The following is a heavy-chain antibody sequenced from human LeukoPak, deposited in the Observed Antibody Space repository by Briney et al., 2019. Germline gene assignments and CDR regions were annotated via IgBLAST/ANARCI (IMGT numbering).Heavy chain of an antibody. D-gene: IGHD4-17*01. J-gene: IGHJ4*02. CDR1: GFTFSSYG. V-gene: IGHV3-30*18. CDR3: AKDLEVTIAYYFDY. Sequence: GGSRRLSCAASGFTFSSYGMHWVRQAPGKGLEWVAVISYDGSNKYYADSEKGRFTISRDNSKNTLYLQMNSLRAEDTAVYYCAKDLEVTIAYYFDYWGQGTLVTVSS. CDR2: ISYDGSNK.